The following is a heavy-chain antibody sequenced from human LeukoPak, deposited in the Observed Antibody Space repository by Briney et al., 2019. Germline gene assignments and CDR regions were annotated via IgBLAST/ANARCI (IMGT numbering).Heavy chain of an antibody. J-gene: IGHJ3*02. CDR1: GGSISSYY. Sequence: SETLSLTCTVSGGSISSYYWSWIRQPSGKGLEWIGYFYYSGSNNFNPSLKSRVTISGDTSKNQFSLKLSSVTAADTAIYYCARVSPAVGAFDIWGRGTMVTVSS. CDR2: FYYSGSN. D-gene: IGHD6-13*01. CDR3: ARVSPAVGAFDI. V-gene: IGHV4-59*01.